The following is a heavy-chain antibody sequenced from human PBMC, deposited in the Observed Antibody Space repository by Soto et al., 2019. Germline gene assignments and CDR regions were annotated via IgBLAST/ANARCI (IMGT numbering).Heavy chain of an antibody. D-gene: IGHD3-22*01. CDR1: GGSTSSGGYY. Sequence: SETLSLTCTVSGGSTSSGGYYWCWIRQQPGKSLEWIGHIYYTGNTYYNPSLRSRVTISVETSKNRFSLKLRSVTAADTAVFYCARYFDSSGHPPSFYYYGMDVRGQGTTVTVSS. J-gene: IGHJ6*02. V-gene: IGHV4-31*03. CDR3: ARYFDSSGHPPSFYYYGMDV. CDR2: IYYTGNT.